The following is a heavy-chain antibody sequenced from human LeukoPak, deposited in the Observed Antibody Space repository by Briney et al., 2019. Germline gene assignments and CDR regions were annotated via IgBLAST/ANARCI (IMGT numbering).Heavy chain of an antibody. CDR2: VYWNDDK. CDR1: GVSFTTSGVG. CDR3: THRRYGYSALNDD. J-gene: IGHJ4*02. D-gene: IGHD4-11*01. Sequence: SGPTLLNPTQTRTLTRTISGVSFTTSGVGMGWIRQPPGKALEWLALVYWNDDKRYSPSLKSRLTIIKDTSKNQVVLTMTNMDPGDTATSLYTHRRYGYSALNDDWGQGTLVTVSS. V-gene: IGHV2-5*01.